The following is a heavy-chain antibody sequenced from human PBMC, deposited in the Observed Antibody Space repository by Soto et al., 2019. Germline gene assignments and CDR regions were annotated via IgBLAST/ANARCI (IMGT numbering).Heavy chain of an antibody. CDR2: IYYSGST. J-gene: IGHJ3*02. Sequence: SETLSLTCTVSGGSISSGDYYWSWIRQPPGKGLEWIGYIYYSGSTYYNPSLKSRVTISVDTSKNQFSLKLSSVTAADTAVYYCARGGGLWSGYYGLFAFDIWGQGTMVTVSS. V-gene: IGHV4-30-4*01. D-gene: IGHD3-3*01. CDR3: ARGGGLWSGYYGLFAFDI. CDR1: GGSISSGDYY.